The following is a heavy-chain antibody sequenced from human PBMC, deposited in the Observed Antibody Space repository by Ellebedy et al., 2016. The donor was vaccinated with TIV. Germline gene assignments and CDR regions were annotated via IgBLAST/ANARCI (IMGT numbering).Heavy chain of an antibody. CDR1: GYSFTSYW. V-gene: IGHV5-51*01. Sequence: GESLKISCKGSGYSFTSYWIGWVRQMPGKGLEWMGIIYPADSDPKYSPSFQGQVTISADKSINTVYLQWSSLRASETAMYYCARRGFGMDVWGQGTTVTVSS. J-gene: IGHJ6*02. CDR2: IYPADSDP. CDR3: ARRGFGMDV.